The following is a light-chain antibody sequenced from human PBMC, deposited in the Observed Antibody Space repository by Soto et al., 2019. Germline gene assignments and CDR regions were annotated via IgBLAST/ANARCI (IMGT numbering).Light chain of an antibody. V-gene: IGLV2-14*01. CDR2: DVS. CDR3: SSYTTSNTRQIV. CDR1: SSDVGGYNY. Sequence: QSDLTQPASVSGSPGQSITISCTGTSSDVGGYNYVSWYQQHPGKAPKFMIYDVSNRPSGVSNRFSGSKSGNTASLTISGLQAEDEADYSCSSYTTSNTRQIVFGTGTKVTVL. J-gene: IGLJ1*01.